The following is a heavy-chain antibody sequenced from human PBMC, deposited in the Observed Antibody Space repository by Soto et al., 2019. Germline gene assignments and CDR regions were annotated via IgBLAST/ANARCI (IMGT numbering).Heavy chain of an antibody. D-gene: IGHD1-26*01. CDR3: SGAESPDTAYFSLY. CDR1: GGTFSSFA. CDR2: IIPMFGTT. V-gene: IGHV1-69*13. J-gene: IGHJ4*02. Sequence: SVKVSCKASGGTFSSFAISWVRQAPGQGLEWMGGIIPMFGTTKYAQKFQGRVTITADDSTNTAYLQMNSLNIEDSAVYYCSGAESPDTAYFSLYWGQGTPVTVSS.